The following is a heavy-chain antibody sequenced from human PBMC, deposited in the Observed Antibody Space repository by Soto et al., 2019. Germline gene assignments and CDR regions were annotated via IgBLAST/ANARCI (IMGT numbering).Heavy chain of an antibody. J-gene: IGHJ4*02. CDR1: GFTFSSYA. CDR3: AKRVTIATRYFDF. Sequence: EVQLLESGGGFVQPGESLRLSCAASGFTFSSYALGWVRQAPGKGLEWVSTIGSSGNTYYADSVKGRFTISRDNSKHTLYLQMDSPRAEDTAVYYCAKRVTIATRYFDFWGQGTLVTVSS. D-gene: IGHD2-15*01. CDR2: IGSSGNT. V-gene: IGHV3-23*01.